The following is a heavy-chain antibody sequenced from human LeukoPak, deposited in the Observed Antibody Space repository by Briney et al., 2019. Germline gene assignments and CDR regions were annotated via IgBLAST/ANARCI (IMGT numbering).Heavy chain of an antibody. CDR1: GGSISSYY. D-gene: IGHD3-9*01. Sequence: SETLSLTCTVSGGSISSYYWSWIRQPPGKGLEWIGEISDSENTNYNPSLKSRVTISIDTSKNQFSLTLTSVTAADTAVYYCAGGHRNWLLSWFDPWGRGTLVTVSS. V-gene: IGHV4-34*01. CDR3: AGGHRNWLLSWFDP. CDR2: ISDSENT. J-gene: IGHJ5*02.